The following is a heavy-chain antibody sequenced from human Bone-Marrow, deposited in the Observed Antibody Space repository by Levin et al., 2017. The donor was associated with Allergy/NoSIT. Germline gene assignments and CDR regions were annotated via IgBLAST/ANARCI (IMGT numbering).Heavy chain of an antibody. J-gene: IGHJ3*01. D-gene: IGHD2-2*01. CDR1: GYSLSSNW. V-gene: IGHV5-51*01. Sequence: GESLKISCKGSGYSLSSNWIGWVRQMPGKGLEWMGIINPGDSDTRYSPSFQGQVTITADRATNTAYLQWSSLRASDTATYYCARLGVFCCGRASCHGFDLWGQGTMVTVSS. CDR2: INPGDSDT. CDR3: ARLGVFCCGRASCHGFDL.